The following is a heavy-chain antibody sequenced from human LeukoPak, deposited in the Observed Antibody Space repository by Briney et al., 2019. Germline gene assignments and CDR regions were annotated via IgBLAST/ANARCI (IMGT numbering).Heavy chain of an antibody. CDR2: ISPYNGDT. V-gene: IGHV1-18*01. J-gene: IGHJ5*02. CDR1: GYTFTSYG. D-gene: IGHD5-12*01. CDR3: AIGGSGGYGGWFAP. Sequence: ASVKVSCKASGYTFTSYGISWVRQAPAQGLEWMGLISPYNGDTNYAQKVQDRVTMTTDTSTSTAYMELRSLTSDDTAVYYCAIGGSGGYGGWFAPWGQGSRVSVSS.